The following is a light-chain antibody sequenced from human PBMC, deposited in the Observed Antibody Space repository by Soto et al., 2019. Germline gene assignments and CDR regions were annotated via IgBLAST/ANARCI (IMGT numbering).Light chain of an antibody. CDR2: DAS. CDR1: QDIKNY. CDR3: QQYDNLPLT. Sequence: EIQMTQSPSSLSASVGDRVTITCQASQDIKNYLNWYQQKSGKAPKLQIYDASDLETGVPSRFSGSGSGTDFTFTINSLQPEDIATYYCQQYDNLPLTFGGGTKVDIK. V-gene: IGKV1-33*01. J-gene: IGKJ4*01.